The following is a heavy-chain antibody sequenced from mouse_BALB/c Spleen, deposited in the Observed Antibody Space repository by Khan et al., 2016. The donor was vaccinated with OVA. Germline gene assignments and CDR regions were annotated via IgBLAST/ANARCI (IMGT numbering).Heavy chain of an antibody. CDR2: INPNNGDT. V-gene: IGHV1-26*01. CDR1: GYTFTDYY. Sequence: EVKVVESGPELVKPGASVKMSCKASGYTFTDYYMKWVKLSHGKGLEWIGDINPNNGDTFYNQKVKGKATLTVDKSSSTAYMQLNSLTSEDSAVYYCARGFFEFWGAGTTVTVSS. CDR3: ARGFFEF. J-gene: IGHJ1*01.